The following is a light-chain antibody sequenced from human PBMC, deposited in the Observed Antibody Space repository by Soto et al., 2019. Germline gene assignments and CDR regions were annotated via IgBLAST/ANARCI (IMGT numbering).Light chain of an antibody. CDR2: DVT. V-gene: IGLV2-14*03. CDR1: SSDVGGYNY. CDR3: SSYRSSNTVV. Sequence: QSVLTQPASVSGSPGQSITISCTGTSSDVGGYNYFSWYQHHPGKAPKLMMYDVTSGPAGVSNRFSGSKSGNTASLTISGLQAEDEPDYYCSSYRSSNTVVFGGGTKLTVL. J-gene: IGLJ2*01.